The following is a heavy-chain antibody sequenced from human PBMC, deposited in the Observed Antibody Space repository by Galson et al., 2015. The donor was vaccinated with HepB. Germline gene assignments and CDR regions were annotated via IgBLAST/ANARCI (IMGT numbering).Heavy chain of an antibody. V-gene: IGHV1-69*02. Sequence: SVKVSCKASGGTFSSYTISWVRQAPGQGLEWMGRIIPILGIANYAQKFQGRVTITADKSTSTAYMELSSLRSEDTAVYYCARGYYDILTGYFPSYYYYGMDVWGQGTTVTVSS. D-gene: IGHD3-9*01. J-gene: IGHJ6*02. CDR1: GGTFSSYT. CDR3: ARGYYDILTGYFPSYYYYGMDV. CDR2: IIPILGIA.